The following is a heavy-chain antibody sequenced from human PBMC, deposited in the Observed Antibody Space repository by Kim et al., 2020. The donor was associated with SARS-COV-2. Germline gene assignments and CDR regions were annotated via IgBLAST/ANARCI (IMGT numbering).Heavy chain of an antibody. CDR3: ARDRGDTAMIYRFYY. CDR1: GFTFSSYS. D-gene: IGHD5-18*01. CDR2: ISSSSSYI. J-gene: IGHJ4*02. V-gene: IGHV3-21*01. Sequence: GGSLRLSCAASGFTFSSYSMNWVRQAPGKGLEWVSSISSSSSYIDYADSVKGRFTISRDNAKNSLYLQMNSLRAEDTAVYYCARDRGDTAMIYRFYYCGQRNLVTVSS.